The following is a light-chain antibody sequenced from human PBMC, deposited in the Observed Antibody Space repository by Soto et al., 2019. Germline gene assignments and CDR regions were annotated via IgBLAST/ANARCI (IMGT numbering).Light chain of an antibody. V-gene: IGKV1-9*01. CDR2: AAS. CDR3: QQLNSYPPT. Sequence: IQLTQSPSSQSASVGDRVTVTCRASQGISSYLAWYQQQPGKAPKLLIYAASTLQRGVSSRFSGSGSGTDFTLTISSLQPEDFATYYCQQLNSYPPTFGQGTKLEIK. J-gene: IGKJ2*01. CDR1: QGISSY.